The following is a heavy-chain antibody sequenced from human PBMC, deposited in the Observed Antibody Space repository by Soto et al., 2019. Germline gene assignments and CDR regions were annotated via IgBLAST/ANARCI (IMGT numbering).Heavy chain of an antibody. CDR3: ARDILTGRMGMDV. CDR2: IYYSEST. Sequence: SSETLSLTCAVSGGSISSYYWSWIRQPQGKGLEWNGYIYYSESTNYNPSLRSRVIISLDTSKKQFSLKLSFVTAADTAVYYCARDILTGRMGMDVWGQGTTVTVSS. V-gene: IGHV4-59*01. D-gene: IGHD3-9*01. CDR1: GGSISSYY. J-gene: IGHJ6*02.